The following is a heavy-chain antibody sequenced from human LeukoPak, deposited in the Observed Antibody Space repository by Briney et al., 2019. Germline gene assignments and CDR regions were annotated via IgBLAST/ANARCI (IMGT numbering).Heavy chain of an antibody. CDR1: GPSTRSFY. D-gene: IGHD1/OR15-1a*01. Sequence: PSETLSLTCTVSGPSTRSFYWSWIRQPPGKGLEWIGYIYYTGTHNYNPSLKSRVAMSVDTSQSQFSLKLNSVTPADTAVYFCAKSPSLGQQYFDSWGQGILVTVSS. CDR2: IYYTGTH. V-gene: IGHV4-59*01. CDR3: AKSPSLGQQYFDS. J-gene: IGHJ4*02.